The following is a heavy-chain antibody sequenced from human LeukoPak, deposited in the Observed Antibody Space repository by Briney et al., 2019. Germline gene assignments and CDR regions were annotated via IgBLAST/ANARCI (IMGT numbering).Heavy chain of an antibody. Sequence: PGGSLRLSCAASGFIFSTYAMSWVRQAPGKGLEWVSAITSSGDSTYYADSVKGRFTISRDNSKNTLYLQMNSLRADDTAVYYRVLRYTSSWYFDFWGQGTLVTVSS. J-gene: IGHJ4*02. CDR3: VLRYTSSWYFDF. V-gene: IGHV3-23*01. CDR1: GFIFSTYA. D-gene: IGHD6-13*01. CDR2: ITSSGDST.